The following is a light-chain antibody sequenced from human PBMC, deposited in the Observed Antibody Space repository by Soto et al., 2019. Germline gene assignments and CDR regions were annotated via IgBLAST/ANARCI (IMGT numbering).Light chain of an antibody. Sequence: DIVMTQSPDSLAVSLGERATINCKSSQSVIYSSNNKNYLAWYQQKPGQPPKLLIYWASTRESGVPDRFSGSGSGTDFTLTISSLQAEDVAVYYCQQYYSAWTFGQGTKVDIK. CDR3: QQYYSAWT. CDR2: WAS. CDR1: QSVIYSSNNKNY. V-gene: IGKV4-1*01. J-gene: IGKJ1*01.